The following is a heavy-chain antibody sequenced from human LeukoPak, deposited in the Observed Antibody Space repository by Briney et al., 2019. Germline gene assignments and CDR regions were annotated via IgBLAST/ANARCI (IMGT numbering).Heavy chain of an antibody. CDR1: GFTFDDYA. Sequence: ALRLSCAASGFTFDDYAMHWVRQAPGKGLEWVSLINGDGGSTNYADSVKGRFAISRDNSKNSLYLQMNSLRTEDTAFYYCARGQGSFFDYWGQGTLVTVSS. CDR3: ARGQGSFFDY. V-gene: IGHV3-43*02. CDR2: INGDGGST. D-gene: IGHD3-10*01. J-gene: IGHJ4*02.